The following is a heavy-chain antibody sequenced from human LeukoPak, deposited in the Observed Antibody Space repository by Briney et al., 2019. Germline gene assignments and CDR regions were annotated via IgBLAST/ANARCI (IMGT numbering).Heavy chain of an antibody. CDR1: GGSISSYY. V-gene: IGHV4-59*01. J-gene: IGHJ4*02. CDR3: ARAVTYYYGSGSYTDFDY. CDR2: IYYSGST. Sequence: PSETLSLTCTVSGGSISSYYWSWIRQPPGKGLEWIGYIYYSGSTNYNPSLKSRVTISVDTSKNQFSLKLSSVTAADTAVYYCARAVTYYYGSGSYTDFDYWGQGTLVTVSS. D-gene: IGHD3-10*01.